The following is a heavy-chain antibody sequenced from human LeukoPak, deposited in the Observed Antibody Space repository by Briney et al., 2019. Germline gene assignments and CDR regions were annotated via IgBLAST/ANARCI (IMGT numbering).Heavy chain of an antibody. Sequence: PGRSLRLSCAASGFTFSSYAMHWVRQAPGKGLEWVAVISYDGSNKYYADSVKGRFTISRDNSKNTLYLQMNSLRAEDTAVYYCARPYCGGDCHTPYYGMDVWGQGTTVTVSS. CDR2: ISYDGSNK. CDR1: GFTFSSYA. J-gene: IGHJ6*02. V-gene: IGHV3-30-3*01. CDR3: ARPYCGGDCHTPYYGMDV. D-gene: IGHD2-21*02.